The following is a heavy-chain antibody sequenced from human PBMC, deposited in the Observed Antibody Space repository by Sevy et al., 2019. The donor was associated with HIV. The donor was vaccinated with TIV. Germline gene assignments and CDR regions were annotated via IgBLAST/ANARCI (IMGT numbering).Heavy chain of an antibody. J-gene: IGHJ2*01. CDR1: GDSVSTNSAA. CDR3: ARESGTISAGTERYFDL. Sequence: QSQTLSLTCAISGDSVSTNSAAWNWIRQSPSRGLEWLGRTYYSSKWFNEYAVPVKSRIIINPDTSKNQLSLQLNSVTPEDTAVYYCARESGTISAGTERYFDLWGRGTLVTVSS. CDR2: TYYSSKWFN. D-gene: IGHD6-13*01. V-gene: IGHV6-1*01.